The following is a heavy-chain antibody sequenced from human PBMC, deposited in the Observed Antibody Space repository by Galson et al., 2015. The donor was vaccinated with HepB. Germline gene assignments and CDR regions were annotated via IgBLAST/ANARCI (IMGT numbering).Heavy chain of an antibody. Sequence: SLRLSCAASGFTFSSYSMNWVRQAPGKGLEWVSSISSSSSYIYYADSVKGRFTISRDNAKNSLYLQMNSLRAEDTAVYYCARGPLGAVAPRWFDPWGQGTLVTVSS. V-gene: IGHV3-21*01. J-gene: IGHJ5*02. CDR1: GFTFSSYS. D-gene: IGHD6-19*01. CDR3: ARGPLGAVAPRWFDP. CDR2: ISSSSSYI.